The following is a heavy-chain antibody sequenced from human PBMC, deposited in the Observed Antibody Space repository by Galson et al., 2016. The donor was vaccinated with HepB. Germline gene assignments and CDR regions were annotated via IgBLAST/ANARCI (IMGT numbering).Heavy chain of an antibody. CDR2: INPKTGGA. V-gene: IGHV1-2*04. D-gene: IGHD3-10*01. CDR1: GYTFTDYY. J-gene: IGHJ6*02. CDR3: ARAGPMAQGVRVYYYGLDV. Sequence: SVKVSCKASGYTFTDYYIHWVRQAPGQGPQWMGWINPKTGGAKYAQNFQGWVTMTRDTSSGTAFMELPRRTPDDTAVYYCARAGPMAQGVRVYYYGLDVWGQGTTVIVSS.